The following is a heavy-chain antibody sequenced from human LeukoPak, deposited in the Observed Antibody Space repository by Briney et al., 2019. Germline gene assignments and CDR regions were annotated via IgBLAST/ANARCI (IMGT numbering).Heavy chain of an antibody. J-gene: IGHJ4*02. CDR3: AKAPVTSCRGAFCYPFDS. D-gene: IGHD2-15*01. CDR2: TSSSDDGK. V-gene: IGHV3-23*01. CDR1: GFSLSSYA. Sequence: GGSLRLSCTVSGFSLSSYAMSWVRRAPGKGPEWVSATSSSDDGKYYADSVRGRFTISRDNSRNTMYLQMNSLRAEDAAVYYCAKAPVTSCRGAFCYPFDSWGQGTLVTVSS.